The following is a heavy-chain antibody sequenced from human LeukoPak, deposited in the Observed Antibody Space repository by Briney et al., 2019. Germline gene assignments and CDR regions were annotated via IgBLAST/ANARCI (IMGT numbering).Heavy chain of an antibody. CDR3: AKDGGYCSSTSCYLDY. Sequence: PGGSLGLSCAASGFTFSSYGMHWVRQAPGKGLEWVAVISYDGSNKYYADSVKGRFTISRDNSKNTLYLQMNSLRAEDTAVYYCAKDGGYCSSTSCYLDYWGQGTLVTVSS. J-gene: IGHJ4*02. D-gene: IGHD2-2*01. V-gene: IGHV3-30*18. CDR1: GFTFSSYG. CDR2: ISYDGSNK.